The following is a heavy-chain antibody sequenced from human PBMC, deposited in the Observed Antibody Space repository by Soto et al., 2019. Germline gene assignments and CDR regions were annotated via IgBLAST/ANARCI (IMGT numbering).Heavy chain of an antibody. CDR3: AKEGGAVVVPAAVIKPPDY. D-gene: IGHD2-2*01. CDR1: GFTFSSYG. CDR2: ISYDGSNK. J-gene: IGHJ4*02. V-gene: IGHV3-30*18. Sequence: PGGSLRLSCAAPGFTFSSYGMHWVRQAPGKGLEWVAVISYDGSNKYYSDSVKGRFTISRDNSKNTLYLQMNSLRAEDAAVYYCAKEGGAVVVPAAVIKPPDYWGQGTLVTVSS.